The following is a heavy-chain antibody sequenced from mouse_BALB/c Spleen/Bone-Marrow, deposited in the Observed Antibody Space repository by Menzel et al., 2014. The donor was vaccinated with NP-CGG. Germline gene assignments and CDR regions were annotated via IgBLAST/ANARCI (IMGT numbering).Heavy chain of an antibody. V-gene: IGHV1-5*01. CDR3: TSRGITTGGFDN. CDR2: IYPGSGDT. Sequence: VQLKESGTILARPGASVKLSCKASGYTFTSYWMHWIKQRPGQGLEWIGAIYPGSGDTNYNQKFMAKAKLTAVTSTSTAYMELSSLTNEDSAVYYCTSRGITTGGFDNWGQRTTLTVSS. D-gene: IGHD2-4*01. J-gene: IGHJ2*01. CDR1: GYTFTSYW.